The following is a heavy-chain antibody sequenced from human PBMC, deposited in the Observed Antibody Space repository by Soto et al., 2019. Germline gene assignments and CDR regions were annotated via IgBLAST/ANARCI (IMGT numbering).Heavy chain of an antibody. Sequence: GGSLRLSCAASGFTFSSYAMSWVRQAPGKGLEWVSAISGSGGSTYYADSVKGRFTISRDNSKNTLYLQMNSLRAEDTAVYYSAKDVHYYDFWSGYPYGMDVWGQGTTVTVSS. CDR3: AKDVHYYDFWSGYPYGMDV. V-gene: IGHV3-23*01. D-gene: IGHD3-3*01. CDR1: GFTFSSYA. CDR2: ISGSGGST. J-gene: IGHJ6*02.